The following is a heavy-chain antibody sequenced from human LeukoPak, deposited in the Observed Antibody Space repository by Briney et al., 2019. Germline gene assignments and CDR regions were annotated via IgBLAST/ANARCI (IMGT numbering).Heavy chain of an antibody. CDR2: ISGSGGST. V-gene: IGHV3-23*01. Sequence: GGSLRLSCAASGFTFSSYAMSGVRQAPGKGLEWVSAISGSGGSTYYADSVKGRFTISRDNSESTLYLQMNSLRAEDTAVYYCAKVLSSGWYGDAFDIWGQGTMVTVSS. CDR3: AKVLSSGWYGDAFDI. J-gene: IGHJ3*02. CDR1: GFTFSSYA. D-gene: IGHD6-19*01.